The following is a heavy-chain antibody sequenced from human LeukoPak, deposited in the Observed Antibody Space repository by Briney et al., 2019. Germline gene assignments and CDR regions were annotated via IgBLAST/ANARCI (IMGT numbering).Heavy chain of an antibody. CDR1: GGSISSYY. CDR3: ARRRTTVTFDYYYYMDV. CDR2: IYYSGST. J-gene: IGHJ6*03. Sequence: SETLSLTCTVSGGSISSYYWSWIRQPPGKGLEWIGYIYYSGSTNYNPSLKSRVTISVDTSKNQFSLKLSSVTAADTAVYYCARRRTTVTFDYYYYMDVWGKGTTVTVPS. V-gene: IGHV4-59*08. D-gene: IGHD4-11*01.